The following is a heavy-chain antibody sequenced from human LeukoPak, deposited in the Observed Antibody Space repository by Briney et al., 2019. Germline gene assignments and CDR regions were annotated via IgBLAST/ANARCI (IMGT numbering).Heavy chain of an antibody. CDR2: IYTSGST. Sequence: SETLSLTCTVSGGSISSYYWSWVRQPAGKGLEWIGRIYTSGSTNYNPSLTSRVTMSVDKSKNQFSLKLSSVTAADTAVYYCARDGRWLQLKNYYYYMDVWGKGTTVTVSS. J-gene: IGHJ6*03. CDR3: ARDGRWLQLKNYYYYMDV. CDR1: GGSISSYY. D-gene: IGHD5-24*01. V-gene: IGHV4-4*07.